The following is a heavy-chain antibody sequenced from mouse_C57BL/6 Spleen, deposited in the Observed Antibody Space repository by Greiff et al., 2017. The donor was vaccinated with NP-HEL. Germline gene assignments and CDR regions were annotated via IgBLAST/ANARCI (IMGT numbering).Heavy chain of an antibody. CDR2: ISYDGSN. V-gene: IGHV3-6*01. CDR1: GYSITSGYY. D-gene: IGHD3-2*02. Sequence: ESGPGLVKPSQSLSLTCSVTGYSITSGYYWNWIRQLPGNKLEWMGYISYDGSNNYNPSLKTRITITLDTSKNQFFLKLNSVTTEDTATYDCARGKLRRPLDYWGQSTTLTVAT. J-gene: IGHJ2*01. CDR3: ARGKLRRPLDY.